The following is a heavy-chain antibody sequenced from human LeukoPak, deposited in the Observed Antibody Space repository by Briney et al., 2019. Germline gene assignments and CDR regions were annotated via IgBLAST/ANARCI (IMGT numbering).Heavy chain of an antibody. J-gene: IGHJ5*02. CDR3: ARDRRDQSGWYYIPGGS. V-gene: IGHV4-30-4*08. CDR2: IYYSGST. CDR1: VGSISSYY. Sequence: SETLSLTCTVSVGSISSYYWSWIRQPPGKGREYIGYIYYSGSTYYNPSLKSRITISLDTSKNPYSLTLSSVSHADTAVYYCARDRRDQSGWYYIPGGSWGQGTLVTVSS. D-gene: IGHD2-15*01.